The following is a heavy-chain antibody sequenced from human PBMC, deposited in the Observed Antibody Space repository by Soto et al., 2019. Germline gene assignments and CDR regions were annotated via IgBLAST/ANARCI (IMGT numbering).Heavy chain of an antibody. CDR1: GGTFGNYG. Sequence: GASVKVSCKASGGTFGNYGISWLRQAPGQGLEWMGGTIPIFDTPHYAQKFRDRVTITADATSTAYMELTSLTSEDTATYYCARDREDGSGTKYNWFDSWGQGTLVTLSS. V-gene: IGHV1-69*13. D-gene: IGHD3-10*01. CDR2: TIPIFDTP. J-gene: IGHJ5*01. CDR3: ARDREDGSGTKYNWFDS.